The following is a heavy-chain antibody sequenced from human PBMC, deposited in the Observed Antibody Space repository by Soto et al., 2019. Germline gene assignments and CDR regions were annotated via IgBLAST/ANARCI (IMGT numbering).Heavy chain of an antibody. Sequence: GESLKISCNGSGYIFTSYWIGWVRQMPGKGLEWMGIIYPGDSDTRYSPSFQGQVTISADKSINTAYLQWSSLKASDTAMYYCARMGTTQISSGWFDYWGQGTLVTVSS. J-gene: IGHJ4*02. CDR3: ARMGTTQISSGWFDY. D-gene: IGHD6-19*01. CDR2: IYPGDSDT. CDR1: GYIFTSYW. V-gene: IGHV5-51*01.